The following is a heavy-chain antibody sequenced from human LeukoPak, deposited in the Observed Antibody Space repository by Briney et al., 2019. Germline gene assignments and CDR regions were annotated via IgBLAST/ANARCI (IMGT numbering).Heavy chain of an antibody. V-gene: IGHV4-31*03. Sequence: SETLSLTCTVSGGSISSGGYYWSWIRQHPGKGLEWIGYIYYSGSTYYNPSLKSRATISVDTSKNQFSLKLSSVTAADTAVYYCARDGSYCSSTSCYISGMDVWGQGTTVTVSS. CDR2: IYYSGST. J-gene: IGHJ6*02. CDR1: GGSISSGGYY. CDR3: ARDGSYCSSTSCYISGMDV. D-gene: IGHD2-2*02.